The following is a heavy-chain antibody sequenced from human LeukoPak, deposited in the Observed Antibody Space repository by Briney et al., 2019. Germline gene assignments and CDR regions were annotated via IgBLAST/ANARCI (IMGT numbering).Heavy chain of an antibody. CDR2: VYTSGNT. J-gene: IGHJ5*02. D-gene: IGHD2-2*01. CDR3: ARDRGIVVVPAEPHWFDP. V-gene: IGHV4-4*07. CDR1: GGSVSSYY. Sequence: SETLSLTCTVSGGSVSSYYWSWIWPPAGKGLEWIGRVYTSGNTNYNPSLKSRVTMSVDTSKNQFSLKLSSVTAADTAVYYCARDRGIVVVPAEPHWFDPWGQGTLVTVSS.